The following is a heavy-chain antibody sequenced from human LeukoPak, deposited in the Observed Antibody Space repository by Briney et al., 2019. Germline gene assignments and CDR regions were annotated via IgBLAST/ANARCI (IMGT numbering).Heavy chain of an antibody. V-gene: IGHV3-7*01. CDR3: VRDPRSFHF. D-gene: IGHD3-16*02. CDR1: GFTLRSYA. J-gene: IGHJ1*01. Sequence: GGSLRLSCVVSGFTLRSYAMSWVRQAPGKGLEWVADINQDGSDKHYVDSVKGRFTISRDNAESSLYLQVNSLRAEDTAVYYCVRDPRSFHFWGQGTLVTVSS. CDR2: INQDGSDK.